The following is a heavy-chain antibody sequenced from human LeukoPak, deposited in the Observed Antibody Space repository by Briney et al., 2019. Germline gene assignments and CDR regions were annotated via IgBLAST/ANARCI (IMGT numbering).Heavy chain of an antibody. Sequence: PSETLSLTCTVPGGSVSSASYYWTWIRQPPGKGLEWIGYIYYSGSTNYNPSLKNRGTISVDTSNNQFSLKLTSVTAADTAVYYCARSGRGNSAGFDCWGQGTLVTVSS. D-gene: IGHD3-10*01. CDR1: GGSVSSASYY. V-gene: IGHV4-61*01. CDR2: IYYSGST. J-gene: IGHJ4*02. CDR3: ARSGRGNSAGFDC.